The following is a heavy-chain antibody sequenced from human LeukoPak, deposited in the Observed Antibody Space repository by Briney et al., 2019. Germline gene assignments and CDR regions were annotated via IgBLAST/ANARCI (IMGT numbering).Heavy chain of an antibody. V-gene: IGHV1-69*01. Sequence: SVKVSCKASGGTFSSYAISWVRQAPGQGLEWMGGVIPIFCKANYAQKFQGRVTITADESTSPAYMELSSLRSEDTAVYYCARDALRGYSYGLTIDYWGQGTLVTVSS. CDR1: GGTFSSYA. D-gene: IGHD5-18*01. CDR2: VIPIFCKA. J-gene: IGHJ4*02. CDR3: ARDALRGYSYGLTIDY.